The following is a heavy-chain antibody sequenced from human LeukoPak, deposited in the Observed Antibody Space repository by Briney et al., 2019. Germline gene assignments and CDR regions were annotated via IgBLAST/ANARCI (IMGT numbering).Heavy chain of an antibody. CDR2: ISYDRSNK. V-gene: IGHV3-30-3*01. Sequence: GGSLRLSCAASGFTFSSYAMHWVRQAPGKGLEWVAVISYDRSNKYYADSVKGRFTISRDNSKNTLYLQMNSLRAEDTAVYYCARDRNPTTVTSLGYWGQGTLVTVSS. CDR1: GFTFSSYA. CDR3: ARDRNPTTVTSLGY. J-gene: IGHJ4*02. D-gene: IGHD4-17*01.